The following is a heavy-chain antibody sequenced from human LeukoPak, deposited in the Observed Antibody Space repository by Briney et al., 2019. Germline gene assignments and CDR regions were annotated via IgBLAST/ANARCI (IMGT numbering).Heavy chain of an antibody. V-gene: IGHV3-30*02. CDR2: IRHDGSDK. CDR3: SKDLTSDFGGDLDP. CDR1: GFTFGSYG. Sequence: GGSLRLSCAASGFTFGSYGVHWVRQAPGKGLEWVAFIRHDGSDKYYADSVKGRFTISRDNSKSTVYLQMNSLRVEDAAVYYCSKDLTSDFGGDLDPWGQGTLVTVSS. J-gene: IGHJ5*02. D-gene: IGHD3-10*01.